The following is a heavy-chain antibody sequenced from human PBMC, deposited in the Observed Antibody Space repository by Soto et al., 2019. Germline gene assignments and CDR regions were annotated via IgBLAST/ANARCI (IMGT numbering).Heavy chain of an antibody. CDR2: IFYSGST. V-gene: IGHV4-59*01. J-gene: IGHJ4*02. Sequence: SETLSLTCSVSGGSISRSYWSWVRQPPGKGLEWIGYIFYSGSTSYHPSLESRVTISLDTPKNQFSLKLKSVTAADTAVYYCAKDVGGSSDSWGQGTLVTVSS. CDR1: GGSISRSY. CDR3: AKDVGGSSDS. D-gene: IGHD1-26*01.